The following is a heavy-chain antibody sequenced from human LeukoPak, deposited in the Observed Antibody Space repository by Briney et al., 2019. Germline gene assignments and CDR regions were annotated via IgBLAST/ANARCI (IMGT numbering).Heavy chain of an antibody. V-gene: IGHV4-59*01. CDR1: GGSISSYS. Sequence: PSETLSLTCTVSGGSISSYSWNWIRQSPGKGLEWIGRVYHSGSINYNPSLKSRVTISVDTSKNQFSLNLSSVTAADTAVYYCVSSYAGYVLDYWGQGTLVIVSS. D-gene: IGHD5-12*01. CDR3: VSSYAGYVLDY. CDR2: VYHSGSI. J-gene: IGHJ4*02.